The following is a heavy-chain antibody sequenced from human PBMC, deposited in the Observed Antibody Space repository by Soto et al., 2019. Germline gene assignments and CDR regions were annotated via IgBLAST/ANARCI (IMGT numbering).Heavy chain of an antibody. CDR3: VQDGRLLMTKGVGSPAH. D-gene: IGHD2-8*01. Sequence: QVQLVESGGGVVQPGRSLRLSCVASGFTFSSFGMHWVRQAPGKGLEWVAVVSYDGSKTYYTDSVQGRFTISRENSKSTLPLQMNSLRDEDTAVYDCVQDGRLLMTKGVGSPAHWGQGTLVTVAS. J-gene: IGHJ4*02. V-gene: IGHV3-30*18. CDR1: GFTFSSFG. CDR2: VSYDGSKT.